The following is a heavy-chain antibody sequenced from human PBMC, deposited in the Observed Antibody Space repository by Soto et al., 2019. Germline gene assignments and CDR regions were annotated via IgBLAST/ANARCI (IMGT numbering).Heavy chain of an antibody. Sequence: SVKVSCKASGGTISSYAISCVRQAPGQGLEWMGGIIPIFGTANYAQKFQGRVTITADESTSTAYMELSSLRSEDTAVYYCARDRSRDGGYCSGGSCYGYYYYGMDVWGHGTTVTVSS. V-gene: IGHV1-69*13. CDR3: ARDRSRDGGYCSGGSCYGYYYYGMDV. CDR1: GGTISSYA. CDR2: IIPIFGTA. D-gene: IGHD2-15*01. J-gene: IGHJ6*02.